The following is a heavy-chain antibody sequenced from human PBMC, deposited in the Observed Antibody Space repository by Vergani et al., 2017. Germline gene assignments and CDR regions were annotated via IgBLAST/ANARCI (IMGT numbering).Heavy chain of an antibody. CDR2: IYYSGST. J-gene: IGHJ4*02. Sequence: QVQLQESGPGLVKPSETLSLTCTVSGGSVSSGSYYWSWIRQPPGKGLEWIGYIYYSGSTNYNPSLKSRVTISVDTSKNQFSLKLSSVTAADTAVYYCARADVAWFGDPRDYWGQGTLVTVSS. CDR1: GGSVSSGSYY. V-gene: IGHV4-61*01. D-gene: IGHD3-10*01. CDR3: ARADVAWFGDPRDY.